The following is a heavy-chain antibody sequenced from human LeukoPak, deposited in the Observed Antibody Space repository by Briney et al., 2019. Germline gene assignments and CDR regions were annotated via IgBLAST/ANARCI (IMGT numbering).Heavy chain of an antibody. Sequence: GGSLRLSCAASGFTFSSYAMSWVRQAPGKGLEWVSAISGSGGSTYYADSVKGRFTISRDNSKNTLYLQMNSLRAEDTAVYYCAKEPTRLGYCSSTSCFFDYWGQGTLVTVSS. V-gene: IGHV3-23*01. J-gene: IGHJ4*02. D-gene: IGHD2-2*01. CDR3: AKEPTRLGYCSSTSCFFDY. CDR2: ISGSGGST. CDR1: GFTFSSYA.